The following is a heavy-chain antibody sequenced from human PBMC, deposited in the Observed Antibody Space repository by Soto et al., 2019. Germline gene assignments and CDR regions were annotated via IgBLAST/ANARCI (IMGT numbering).Heavy chain of an antibody. CDR1: GYTFTSYG. V-gene: IGHV1-18*01. Sequence: ASVKVSCKASGYTFTSYGISWVRQAPGQGLEWMGWISAYNGNTNYAQKLQGRVTMTTDTSTSTAYMELRSLRSDDTAVYYCAREPYSSVVGATIDDYYYGMDVWGQGTTVTVSS. D-gene: IGHD1-26*01. CDR3: AREPYSSVVGATIDDYYYGMDV. J-gene: IGHJ6*02. CDR2: ISAYNGNT.